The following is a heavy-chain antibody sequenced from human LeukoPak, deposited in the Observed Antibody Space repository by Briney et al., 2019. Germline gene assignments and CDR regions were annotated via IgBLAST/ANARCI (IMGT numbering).Heavy chain of an antibody. CDR1: GGSFSGYY. CDR3: ARGATDCRSTSCYLNWFDP. J-gene: IGHJ5*02. Sequence: PSETLSLTCAVYGGSFSGYYWSWIRQPPGKGLEWIGEINHSGSTNYNPSLKSRVTISVDTSKNQFSLKLSSVTAADTAVYSCARGATDCRSTSCYLNWFDPWGQGTLVTVSS. CDR2: INHSGST. V-gene: IGHV4-34*01. D-gene: IGHD2-2*01.